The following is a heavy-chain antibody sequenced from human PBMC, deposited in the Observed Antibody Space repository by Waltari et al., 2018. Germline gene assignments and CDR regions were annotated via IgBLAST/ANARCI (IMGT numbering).Heavy chain of an antibody. CDR2: IRYDGSNK. Sequence: QVQLVESGGGVAQPGGSLSLPCAASGFTFSTYGMHWVRQSPGKGLEWVAFIRYDGSNKYYADSVKGRFTISRDNSKNTLYLQMNSLRPEDTAVYYCAKVLREWFDYYFDYWGQGTLVTVSS. J-gene: IGHJ4*02. V-gene: IGHV3-30*02. CDR3: AKVLREWFDYYFDY. D-gene: IGHD3-3*01. CDR1: GFTFSTYG.